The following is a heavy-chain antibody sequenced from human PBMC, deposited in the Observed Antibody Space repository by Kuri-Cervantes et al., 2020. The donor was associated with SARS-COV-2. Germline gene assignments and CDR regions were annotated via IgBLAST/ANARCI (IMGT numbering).Heavy chain of an antibody. CDR2: NYYSGST. D-gene: IGHD1-20*01. Sequence: CAVSGGSISSGGYYCSWIRQHPGKGLEWIGYNYYSGSTYYNPSLKSRVTISVDTSKNQFSLKLSSVPAADTAVYYCALVNITGTTANWFDPWGQGTLVTVS. CDR1: GGSISSGGYY. J-gene: IGHJ5*02. V-gene: IGHV4-31*11. CDR3: ALVNITGTTANWFDP.